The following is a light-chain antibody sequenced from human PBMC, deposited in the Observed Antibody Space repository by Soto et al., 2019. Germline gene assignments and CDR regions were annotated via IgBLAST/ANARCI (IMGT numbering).Light chain of an antibody. Sequence: QSVLTQPPSVSGAPGQRVTISCTGSSPNIGAGYEVHWYQQLPGTAPKLLIYGNNNRPSGVPDRFSGSKSGTSASLAITGLQAEDEADYYCQSYDSSLSALYVFGTGTQLTVL. CDR1: SPNIGAGYE. CDR3: QSYDSSLSALYV. CDR2: GNN. V-gene: IGLV1-40*01. J-gene: IGLJ1*01.